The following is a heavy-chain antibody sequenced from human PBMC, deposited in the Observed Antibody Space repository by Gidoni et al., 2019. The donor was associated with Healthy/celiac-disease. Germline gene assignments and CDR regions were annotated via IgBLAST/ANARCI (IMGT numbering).Heavy chain of an antibody. V-gene: IGHV3-23*01. CDR1: GFTFSSYA. CDR3: AKIPRGGSTIFGVVNY. D-gene: IGHD3-3*01. CDR2: ISGSGGST. Sequence: VQLLESGGGLVQPGGSLRLSCAASGFTFSSYAMGWVRQAPGKGLEWVSAISGSGGSTYYADSVKGRFNISRDNSKNTLDLQMNSLRAEDTAVYYCAKIPRGGSTIFGVVNYWGQGTLVTLSS. J-gene: IGHJ4*02.